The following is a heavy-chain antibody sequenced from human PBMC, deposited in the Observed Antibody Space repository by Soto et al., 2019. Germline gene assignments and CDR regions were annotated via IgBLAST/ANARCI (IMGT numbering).Heavy chain of an antibody. Sequence: GGSLRLPCAASGFTFSGYTMNWVRQAPGKGLEWVSSITSTSSYIYYADSVKGRFTISRDNAYNSLYLQMNSLRADDTAVYYCARDSYYDFWGAYYFDSWGHGTLVTVSS. CDR3: ARDSYYDFWGAYYFDS. CDR1: GFTFSGYT. D-gene: IGHD3-3*01. V-gene: IGHV3-21*06. CDR2: ITSTSSYI. J-gene: IGHJ4*01.